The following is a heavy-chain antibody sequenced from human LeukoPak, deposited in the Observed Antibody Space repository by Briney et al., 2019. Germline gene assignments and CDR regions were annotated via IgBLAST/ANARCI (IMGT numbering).Heavy chain of an antibody. CDR2: INHSGST. V-gene: IGHV4-34*01. J-gene: IGHJ5*02. D-gene: IGHD2-2*02. Sequence: SETLSLTCAVYGGSFSGYYWSWIRQPPGKGLEWIGEINHSGSTNYNPSLKSRVTISVDTSKNQFSLKLSSVTAADTAVYYCARHTIPAAILWYWFDPWGQGTLVTVSS. CDR1: GGSFSGYY. CDR3: ARHTIPAAILWYWFDP.